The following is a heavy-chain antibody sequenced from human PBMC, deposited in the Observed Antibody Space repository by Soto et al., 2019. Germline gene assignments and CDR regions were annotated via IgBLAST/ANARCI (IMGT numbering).Heavy chain of an antibody. CDR3: ARGIGDCSGGSCYRNFFDY. CDR2: IYYSGST. J-gene: IGHJ4*02. V-gene: IGHV4-61*01. Sequence: LSLTCTVSGGSVSSGSYYWSWIRQPPGKGLEWIGYIYYSGSTNYNPSLKSRVTISVDTSKNQFSLKLSSVTAADTAVYYCARGIGDCSGGSCYRNFFDYWGQGTLVTVSS. D-gene: IGHD2-15*01. CDR1: GGSVSSGSYY.